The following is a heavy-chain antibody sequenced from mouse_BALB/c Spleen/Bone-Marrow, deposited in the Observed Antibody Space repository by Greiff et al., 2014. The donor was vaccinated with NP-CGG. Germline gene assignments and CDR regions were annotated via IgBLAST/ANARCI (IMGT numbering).Heavy chain of an antibody. D-gene: IGHD1-1*01. CDR1: GFTFSSFG. Sequence: EVQLVESGGGLVQPGGSRKLSCAASGFTFSSFGIHWVRQAPEKGLEWVAYISSDSSTIYYADTVKGRFTISRDNPKNSLFLQMTSLRSEDTAMYYCARSNYVECYAMDYWGQGTSVTVSS. V-gene: IGHV5-17*02. CDR2: ISSDSSTI. J-gene: IGHJ4*01. CDR3: ARSNYVECYAMDY.